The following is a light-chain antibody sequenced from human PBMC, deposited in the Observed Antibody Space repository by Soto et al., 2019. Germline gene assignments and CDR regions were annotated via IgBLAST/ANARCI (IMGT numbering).Light chain of an antibody. Sequence: QSVLTQPASVSGSPGQSITISCTGTSSDIGACNYVSWYQQHPGKAPKLMIYDVTNRPSGVSNRFSGPKSGNTASLTISGLQTEDEADYYCSSCTSTNTHVVFGGGTKVTVL. CDR2: DVT. CDR1: SSDIGACNY. V-gene: IGLV2-14*01. CDR3: SSCTSTNTHVV. J-gene: IGLJ2*01.